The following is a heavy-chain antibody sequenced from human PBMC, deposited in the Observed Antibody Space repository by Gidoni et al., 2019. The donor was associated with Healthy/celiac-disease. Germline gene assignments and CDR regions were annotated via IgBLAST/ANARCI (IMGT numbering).Heavy chain of an antibody. CDR3: AKVFETLAKVTSAGVGYFDY. CDR1: GFTFSSYA. J-gene: IGHJ4*02. V-gene: IGHV3-23*04. CDR2: ISGSGGST. Sequence: EVQLVESGGGLVQPGGSLRLSCAASGFTFSSYAMSWVRQAPGKGLEWVSAISGSGGSTYYADSVKGRFTISRDNSKNTLYLQMNSLRAEDTAVYYCAKVFETLAKVTSAGVGYFDYWGQGTLVTVSS. D-gene: IGHD5-18*01.